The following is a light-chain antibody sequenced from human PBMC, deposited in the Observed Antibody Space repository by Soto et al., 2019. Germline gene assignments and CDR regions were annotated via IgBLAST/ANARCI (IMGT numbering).Light chain of an antibody. CDR2: ATS. CDR1: QSISSS. V-gene: IGKV1-39*01. J-gene: IGKJ5*01. Sequence: DIQMTQSPSSLSASVGDRVTITCRASQSISSSLNWYQQKPGKAPKLLIYATSRLQSGVPSRVSGSGSGTDFTLTISSLQPEDFAVYYCQHGATFGQGTRLDIK. CDR3: QHGAT.